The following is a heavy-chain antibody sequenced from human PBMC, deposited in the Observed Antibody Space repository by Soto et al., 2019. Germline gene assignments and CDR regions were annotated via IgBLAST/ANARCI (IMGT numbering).Heavy chain of an antibody. Sequence: HVQLVQSGAEVKKPGSSVKVSCKASGGTFSSYAISWVRQAPGQGLEWMGGIIPICGTADYAQKFQGRVTITADESSSTDYMELSSLRSEDTAVYYCARDGGVYDYSPFDYWGQGTLVTVSS. CDR2: IIPICGTA. V-gene: IGHV1-69*12. J-gene: IGHJ4*02. CDR3: ARDGGVYDYSPFDY. D-gene: IGHD4-4*01. CDR1: GGTFSSYA.